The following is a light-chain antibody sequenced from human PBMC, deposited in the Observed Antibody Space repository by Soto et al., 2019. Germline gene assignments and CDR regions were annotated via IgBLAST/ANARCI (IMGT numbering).Light chain of an antibody. J-gene: IGLJ3*02. CDR1: SSDVGAYNY. V-gene: IGLV2-14*01. Sequence: QSVLTQPASVSGSPGQSISISCIGTSSDVGAYNYVSWYQQHPGKAPKLMIYEVSNRPSGVSNRFSGSKSGDTASLTISGLQAEDEADYYCTSYTSTSTWLFGGGTKLTVL. CDR3: TSYTSTSTWL. CDR2: EVS.